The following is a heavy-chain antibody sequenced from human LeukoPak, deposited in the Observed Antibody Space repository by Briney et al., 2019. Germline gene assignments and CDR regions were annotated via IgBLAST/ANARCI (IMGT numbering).Heavy chain of an antibody. Sequence: SQTLSLTCAISGDSVSGSPAVWNWIRQSLSRGLEWLGRAYYRSKWYIDYAVSVKDRITITPDTSKNQFSLQLNSVTPEDTAVYYCARGAVRGGTNFDYWGQGTLVTVSS. J-gene: IGHJ4*02. V-gene: IGHV6-1*01. CDR1: GDSVSGSPAV. D-gene: IGHD3-10*01. CDR3: ARGAVRGGTNFDY. CDR2: AYYRSKWYI.